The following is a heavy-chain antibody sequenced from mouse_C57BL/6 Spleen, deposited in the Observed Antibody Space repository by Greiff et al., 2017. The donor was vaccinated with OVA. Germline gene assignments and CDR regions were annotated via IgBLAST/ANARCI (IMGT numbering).Heavy chain of an antibody. CDR1: GFSLTSYG. D-gene: IGHD1-1*02. Sequence: VQGVESGPGLVQPSQSLSITCTVSGFSLTSYGVHWVRQSPGKGLEWLGVIWSGGSPDYNEHLIYRLSISKDNSESQVFFKMNSLQADDTAIYYCARIALYGYFDYWGQGTTLTVSA. V-gene: IGHV2-2*01. J-gene: IGHJ2*01. CDR2: IWSGGSP. CDR3: ARIALYGYFDY.